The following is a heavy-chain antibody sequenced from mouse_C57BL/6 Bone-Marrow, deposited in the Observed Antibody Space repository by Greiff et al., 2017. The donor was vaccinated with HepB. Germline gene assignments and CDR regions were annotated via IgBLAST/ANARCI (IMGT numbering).Heavy chain of an antibody. V-gene: IGHV5-12*01. CDR3: ARHPYYDYPSYAMDY. CDR1: GFTFSDYY. J-gene: IGHJ4*01. D-gene: IGHD2-4*01. Sequence: DVMLVESGGGLVQPGGSLKLSCAASGFTFSDYYMYWVRQTPEKRLEWVAYISNGGGSTYYPDTVKGRFTISRDNAKNTLYLQMSRLKSEDTAMYYCARHPYYDYPSYAMDYWGQGTSVTVSS. CDR2: ISNGGGST.